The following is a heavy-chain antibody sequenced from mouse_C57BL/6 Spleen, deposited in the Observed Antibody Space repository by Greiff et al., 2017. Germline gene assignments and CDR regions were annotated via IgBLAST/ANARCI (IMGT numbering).Heavy chain of an antibody. D-gene: IGHD1-1*01. CDR1: GFTFSDYG. CDR2: ISSGSSTI. V-gene: IGHV5-17*01. Sequence: DVKLVESGGGLVKPRGSLKLSCAASGFTFSDYGMHWVRQAPEKGLEWVAYISSGSSTIYYADTVKGRFTISRDNAKNTLFLQMTSLRSEDTAMYYCAITTVVARFAYWGQGTLVTVSA. J-gene: IGHJ3*01. CDR3: AITTVVARFAY.